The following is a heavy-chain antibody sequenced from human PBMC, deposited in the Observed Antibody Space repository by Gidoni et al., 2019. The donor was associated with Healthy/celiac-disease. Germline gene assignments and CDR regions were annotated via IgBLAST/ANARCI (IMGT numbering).Heavy chain of an antibody. Sequence: QLQLQESGPGLVKPSETLSLTCTVSGGSISSSSYYWGWIRQPPGKGLEWIGSIYYSGSTYYNPSLKSRVTISVDTSKNQFSLKLSSVTAADTAVYYCARQHYYDSSGYYGKQPKDFDYWGQGTLVTVSS. CDR1: GGSISSSSYY. CDR2: IYYSGST. D-gene: IGHD3-22*01. V-gene: IGHV4-39*01. J-gene: IGHJ4*02. CDR3: ARQHYYDSSGYYGKQPKDFDY.